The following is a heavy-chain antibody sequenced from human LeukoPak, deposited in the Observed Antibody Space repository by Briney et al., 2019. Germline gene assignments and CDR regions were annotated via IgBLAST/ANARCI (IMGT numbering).Heavy chain of an antibody. CDR3: AKGAQQKVVPAAIIWFDP. J-gene: IGHJ5*02. V-gene: IGHV3-15*01. D-gene: IGHD2-2*02. CDR2: IKSKTDGGTT. Sequence: GGSLRLSCAASGFTFSNAWMSWVRQAPGKGLEWVGRIKSKTDGGTTDYAAPVKGRFTISRDDSKNTLYLQMNSLRAEDTAVYYCAKGAQQKVVPAAIIWFDPWGQGTLVTVSS. CDR1: GFTFSNAW.